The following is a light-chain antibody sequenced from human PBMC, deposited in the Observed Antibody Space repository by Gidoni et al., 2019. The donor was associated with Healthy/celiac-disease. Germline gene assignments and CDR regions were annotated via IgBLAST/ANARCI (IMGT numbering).Light chain of an antibody. Sequence: DIVMTQCPLSLPVNPGEPASISCRSSQSLLHSNGYYYLDWYLQKQWQSPQLLIYLGSNRSSWVPDRFSGSGSGTDFTLQISRVEAEDVGVYYCMQALQTPERYPTFGGGTKVEIK. CDR2: LGS. CDR1: QSLLHSNGYYY. J-gene: IGKJ4*01. CDR3: MQALQTPERYPT. V-gene: IGKV2-28*01.